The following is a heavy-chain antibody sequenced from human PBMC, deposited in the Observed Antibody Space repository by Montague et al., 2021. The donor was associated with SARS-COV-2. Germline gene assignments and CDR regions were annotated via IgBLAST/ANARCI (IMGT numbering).Heavy chain of an antibody. CDR2: IFWDDEK. V-gene: IGHV2-5*02. CDR3: AHQYYDYAWGSYRPDYFDY. D-gene: IGHD3-16*02. J-gene: IGHJ4*02. Sequence: PALVKPTQTLTLTCSFSGFSLSTGGVGVDWIRQSPGKGLEWLGVIFWDDEKRYNPTLKTRLTISKGTSQNQVVITLTDMGPADTATYFCAHQYYDYAWGSYRPDYFDYWGQGTLVTVSS. CDR1: GFSLSTGGVG.